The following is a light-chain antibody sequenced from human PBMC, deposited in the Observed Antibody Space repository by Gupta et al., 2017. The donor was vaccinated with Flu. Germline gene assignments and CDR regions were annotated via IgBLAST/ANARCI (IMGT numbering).Light chain of an antibody. Sequence: PSSLSASVGDRVTITCRASQDIKSDLGWYQQKPGKAHKRLIYAASTLQSGVPSTFSGSGSGTEFTLTISSLQPEDFATYYCLQHNSYPLTFGQGTRLEIK. CDR1: QDIKSD. J-gene: IGKJ5*01. CDR2: AAS. V-gene: IGKV1-17*01. CDR3: LQHNSYPLT.